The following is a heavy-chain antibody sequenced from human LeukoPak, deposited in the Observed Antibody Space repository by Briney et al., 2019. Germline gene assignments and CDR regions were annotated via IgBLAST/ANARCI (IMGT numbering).Heavy chain of an antibody. CDR1: GFIFNNYA. CDR3: AKQLGYCSDGSCYFPY. CDR2: LSGGGGRT. J-gene: IGHJ4*02. V-gene: IGHV3-23*01. Sequence: GGSLRLSCAASGFIFNNYAMRWVRQAPGKGLEWVSALSGGGGRTYYADSVQGRFTISRDNSKSTLCLQMNSLRAEDTAVYYCAKQLGYCSDGSCYFPYWGQGTLVTVSS. D-gene: IGHD2-15*01.